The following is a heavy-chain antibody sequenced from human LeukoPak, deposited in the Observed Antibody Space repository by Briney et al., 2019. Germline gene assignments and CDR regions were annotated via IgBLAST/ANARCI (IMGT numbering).Heavy chain of an antibody. D-gene: IGHD1-1*01. J-gene: IGHJ4*02. CDR3: AKRVSGTTFY. CDR2: ISGSGATT. V-gene: IGHV3-23*01. CDR1: GFTFSSYV. Sequence: PGGSLRLSCAASGFTFSSYVMSWVRQAPGKGLEWVSAISGSGATTYYADSVKGRFTISRDNSKNTLYLHMNSLRAGDTAVYYCAKRVSGTTFYWGQGTLVTVSS.